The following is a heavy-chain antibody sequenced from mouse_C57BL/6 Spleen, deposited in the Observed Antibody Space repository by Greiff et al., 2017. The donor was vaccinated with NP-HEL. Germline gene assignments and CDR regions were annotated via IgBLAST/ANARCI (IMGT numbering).Heavy chain of an antibody. Sequence: VQLQQSGAELVRPGASVKLSCTASGFNIKDDYMHWVKQRPEQGLEWIGWIDPENGDTEYASKFQGKATITADTSSNTAYMQLRSLTSEDTAVYYCTKSNWYFDVWGTGTTVTVSS. CDR3: TKSNWYFDV. CDR2: IDPENGDT. CDR1: GFNIKDDY. J-gene: IGHJ1*03. V-gene: IGHV14-4*01. D-gene: IGHD5-1*01.